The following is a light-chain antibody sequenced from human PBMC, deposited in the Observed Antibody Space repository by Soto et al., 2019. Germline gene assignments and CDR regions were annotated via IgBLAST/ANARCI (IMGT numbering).Light chain of an antibody. J-gene: IGKJ1*01. CDR3: HQYGYSLWT. V-gene: IGKV3-20*01. Sequence: EIVLTQSPGTLSLSPGERATLSCRASQSVSSSYLAWYRQKPGQAPRLLIYGASTRATGIPDRFSGSGSGTDFTLTISRLEPEDFALYYCHQYGYSLWTFGQGTKVDIK. CDR1: QSVSSSY. CDR2: GAS.